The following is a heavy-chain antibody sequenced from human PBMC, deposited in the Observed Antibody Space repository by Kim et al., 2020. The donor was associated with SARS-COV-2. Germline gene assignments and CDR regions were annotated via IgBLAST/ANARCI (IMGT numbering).Heavy chain of an antibody. V-gene: IGHV3-15*01. CDR2: IKSKSDGGTT. CDR1: GFTFSNAW. Sequence: GGSLRLSCAASGFTFSNAWMSWVRQAPGKGLEWVGRIKSKSDGGTTDYAAPVKGRFTISRDDSKNTLYLQMNSLKTEDTAVYYCTTGGQGIVLRYFDWNYGMDVWGQGTAVTVSS. J-gene: IGHJ6*02. D-gene: IGHD3-9*01. CDR3: TTGGQGIVLRYFDWNYGMDV.